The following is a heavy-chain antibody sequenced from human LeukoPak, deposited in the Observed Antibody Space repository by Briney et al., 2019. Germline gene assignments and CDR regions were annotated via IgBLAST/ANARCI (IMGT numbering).Heavy chain of an antibody. CDR3: AREIAVAAPDY. CDR2: IIPILGIA. Sequence: SVTVSCKSSGGTFISYAISWVRQAPGQGLEWMGRIIPILGIANYAQKFQDRVTITADKSTSTAYMELSSLRSEDTAVYYCAREIAVAAPDYWGQGTLVTVSS. V-gene: IGHV1-69*10. J-gene: IGHJ4*02. D-gene: IGHD6-19*01. CDR1: GGTFISYA.